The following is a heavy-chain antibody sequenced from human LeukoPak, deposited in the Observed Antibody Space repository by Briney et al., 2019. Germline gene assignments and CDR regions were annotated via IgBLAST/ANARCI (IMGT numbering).Heavy chain of an antibody. CDR1: GGSFSGYY. V-gene: IGHV4-34*01. CDR3: AREFSTSCSPADY. D-gene: IGHD2-2*01. Sequence: SETLSLTXAVYGGSFSGYYWSWIRQPPGKGLEWIGEINHSGSTNYNPSLKSRVTISVDTSKNQFSLKLSSVTAADTAVYYCAREFSTSCSPADYWGQGTLVTVSS. CDR2: INHSGST. J-gene: IGHJ4*02.